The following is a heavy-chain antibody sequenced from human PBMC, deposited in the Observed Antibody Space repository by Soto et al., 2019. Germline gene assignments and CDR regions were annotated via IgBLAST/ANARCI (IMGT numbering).Heavy chain of an antibody. CDR3: ARDLAVGLVDY. CDR2: ISAYNGNT. J-gene: IGHJ4*02. Sequence: QVQLVQSGAEVKKPGASVKVSCKASGYTFTSYGISWVRQAPGQGLEWMGWISAYNGNTNYAQKLHGRVTMTTDTSTSTAYMALRFLRSDATALYYCARDLAVGLVDYWGQGTLVTVSS. D-gene: IGHD6-19*01. CDR1: GYTFTSYG. V-gene: IGHV1-18*01.